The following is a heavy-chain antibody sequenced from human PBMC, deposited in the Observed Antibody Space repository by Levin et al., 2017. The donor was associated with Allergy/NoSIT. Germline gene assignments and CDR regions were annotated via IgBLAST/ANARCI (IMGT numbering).Heavy chain of an antibody. CDR2: IYHSRTS. Sequence: PSETLSLTCTVSAGSITDYYWSWIRQPPGKGLEWIGYIYHSRTSNYNTSLRSRATIAVDPSKNQPSLKVTSVTAADTAVYYCARALDCSTASCPMAYESWGQGALVAVSS. D-gene: IGHD2-2*01. V-gene: IGHV4-59*01. CDR3: ARALDCSTASCPMAYES. CDR1: AGSITDYY. J-gene: IGHJ5*02.